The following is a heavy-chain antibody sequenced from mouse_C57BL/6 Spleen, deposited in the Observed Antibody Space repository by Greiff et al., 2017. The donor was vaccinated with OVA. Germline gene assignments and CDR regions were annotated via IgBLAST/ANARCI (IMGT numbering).Heavy chain of an antibody. D-gene: IGHD1-1*01. Sequence: DVKLVESGGGLVQPGGSLSLSCAASGFTFTDYYMSWVRQPPGKALEWLGFIRNKANGYTTEYSASVKGRFTISRDNSQSILYLQMNALRAEDSATYYCARYEGTTVVADYWGQGTTLTVSS. CDR1: GFTFTDYY. CDR2: IRNKANGYTT. J-gene: IGHJ2*01. CDR3: ARYEGTTVVADY. V-gene: IGHV7-3*01.